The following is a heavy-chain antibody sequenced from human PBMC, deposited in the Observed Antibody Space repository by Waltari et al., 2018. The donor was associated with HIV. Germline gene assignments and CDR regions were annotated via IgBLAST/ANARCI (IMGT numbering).Heavy chain of an antibody. CDR1: GVSVFSSVSY. CDR2: LYYTGNT. Sequence: QLQLQESGPGLVKPSETLSLTCTVSGVSVFSSVSYWGWIRQPPGRGLEWIGTLYYTGNTYYNPSLKSLVTISVGVSKNQFSLKLGSVSASDTAVYYCARLDCSGGTCSPFDPWGQGTLVTVSS. CDR3: ARLDCSGGTCSPFDP. J-gene: IGHJ5*02. D-gene: IGHD2-15*01. V-gene: IGHV4-39*01.